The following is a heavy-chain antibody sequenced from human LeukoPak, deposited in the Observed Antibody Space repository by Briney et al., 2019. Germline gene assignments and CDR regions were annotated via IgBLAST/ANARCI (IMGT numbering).Heavy chain of an antibody. CDR2: VIRDGSST. J-gene: IGHJ4*02. V-gene: IGHV3-74*01. D-gene: IGHD5-24*01. CDR1: GFTFRSYW. CDR3: VRDGDDFNFDY. Sequence: GGSLRLSCAASGFTFRSYWMRWVRQAPGKGLEWVSRVIRDGSSTNYADSVKGRFTISRDNAKNTLYLQMSSLRAEDTAVYFCVRDGDDFNFDYWGQGSLVTVSS.